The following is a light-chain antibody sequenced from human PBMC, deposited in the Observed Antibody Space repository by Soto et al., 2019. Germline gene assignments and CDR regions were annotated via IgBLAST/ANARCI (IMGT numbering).Light chain of an antibody. CDR3: SSYTSSNTLV. Sequence: QSVLTHPASVSGSPGQSITISCTGTSSDVGAYNYVSWYQQHPGKAPKLMIFEVSDRPSGVSNRFSGSKSANTASLTISGLQAEDEADYYCSSYTSSNTLVFGGGTKLTVL. V-gene: IGLV2-14*01. CDR1: SSDVGAYNY. CDR2: EVS. J-gene: IGLJ2*01.